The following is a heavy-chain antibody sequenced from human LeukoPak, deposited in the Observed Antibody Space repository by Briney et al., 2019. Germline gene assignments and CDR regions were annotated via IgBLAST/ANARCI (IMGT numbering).Heavy chain of an antibody. CDR2: IRSNVNDGAT. CDR1: GFTFGDYT. V-gene: IGHV3-49*03. J-gene: IGHJ6*02. CDR3: TRFRTITTYYYYGMDV. D-gene: IGHD4-11*01. Sequence: GGSLRLSCTTSGFTFGDYTMSWFRQAPGKGLEWVGFIRSNVNDGATEYGASLKGRFTISRDDSKSIAYLQMNSLKIEDTAVYYCTRFRTITTYYYYGMDVWGQGTTVTVPS.